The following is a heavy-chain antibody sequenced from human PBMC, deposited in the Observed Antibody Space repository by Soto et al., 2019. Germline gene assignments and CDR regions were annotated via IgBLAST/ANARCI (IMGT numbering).Heavy chain of an antibody. Sequence: VQLVQSGAEVKKPGASVKVSCKASGYTFTSYGISWVRQAPGQGLEWMGWISAYNGNTNYAQKLQGRVTMTTDTSTSTGDLELRSLRSDDTAGYYCARGGYDFWSGYFTWDHLRGTYYFDYWGQGTLVTVSS. V-gene: IGHV1-18*01. J-gene: IGHJ4*02. CDR3: ARGGYDFWSGYFTWDHLRGTYYFDY. D-gene: IGHD3-3*01. CDR1: GYTFTSYG. CDR2: ISAYNGNT.